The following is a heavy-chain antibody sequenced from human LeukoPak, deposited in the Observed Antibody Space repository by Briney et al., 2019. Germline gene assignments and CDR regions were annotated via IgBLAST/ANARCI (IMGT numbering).Heavy chain of an antibody. V-gene: IGHV3-30-3*01. Sequence: GGSLRLSCAASGFTFSSYAMRWVRQAPGKGLEWVAVISYDGSNKYYADSVKGRFTISRDNSKNTLYLQMNSLRAEDTAVYYCARETGDQRIFDYWGQGTLVTVSS. J-gene: IGHJ4*02. CDR2: ISYDGSNK. D-gene: IGHD7-27*01. CDR1: GFTFSSYA. CDR3: ARETGDQRIFDY.